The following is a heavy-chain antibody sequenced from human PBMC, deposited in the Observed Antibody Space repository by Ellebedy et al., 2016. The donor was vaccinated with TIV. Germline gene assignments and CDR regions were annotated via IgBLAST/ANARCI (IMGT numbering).Heavy chain of an antibody. CDR1: GFSFRAYW. J-gene: IGHJ5*02. CDR2: SDSDGRTT. Sequence: PGGSLRLSCAASGFSFRAYWMHWVRQAPGKGLVWVSHSDSDGRTTNYADPVKGRFTISRDNARNKLYLQMNDLRVEDTGMYYCARDSGSYSTLDAWGQGTLVTVSS. D-gene: IGHD1-26*01. V-gene: IGHV3-74*01. CDR3: ARDSGSYSTLDA.